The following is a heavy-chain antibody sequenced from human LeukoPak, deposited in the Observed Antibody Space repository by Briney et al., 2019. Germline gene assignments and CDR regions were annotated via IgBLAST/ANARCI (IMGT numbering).Heavy chain of an antibody. V-gene: IGHV3-7*01. J-gene: IGHJ4*02. CDR2: IKQDGSEK. Sequence: PGGSLRLSCEASGLTFNKYWMTWVRQAPGKGREWVANIKQDGSEKNYVDSVKGRFTISRDNAKNTLYLQMNSLRAEDTAVYYCARASWLGAQFDYWGQGTLVTVSS. D-gene: IGHD6-19*01. CDR1: GLTFNKYW. CDR3: ARASWLGAQFDY.